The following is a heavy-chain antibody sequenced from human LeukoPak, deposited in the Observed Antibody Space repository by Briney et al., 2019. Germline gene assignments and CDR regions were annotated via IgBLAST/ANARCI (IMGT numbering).Heavy chain of an antibody. Sequence: PGGSLRLSCAASGFTFSSYAMSWVRQAPGKGLEWVSTITGSGGSTSYADSVKGRFTISRDNSKNTLYLQMNSLRAEDTAVYYCAKDDRIQTRRYSYNYWGQGTLVTVSS. CDR2: ITGSGGST. CDR1: GFTFSSYA. J-gene: IGHJ4*02. V-gene: IGHV3-23*01. CDR3: AKDDRIQTRRYSYNY. D-gene: IGHD5-18*01.